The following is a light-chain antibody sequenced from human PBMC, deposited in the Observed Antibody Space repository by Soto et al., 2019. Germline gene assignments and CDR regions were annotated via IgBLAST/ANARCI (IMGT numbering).Light chain of an antibody. J-gene: IGKJ4*01. Sequence: DIQMTQSPSTLSASVGDRVTITCRASQSISSWLAWYQQKPGKAPKLLIYKASTLESGVPSRFSGSASGTEFTLTISSLQPDDFATYYCQQYDSYPLTFGGGTKVEIK. CDR2: KAS. V-gene: IGKV1-5*03. CDR1: QSISSW. CDR3: QQYDSYPLT.